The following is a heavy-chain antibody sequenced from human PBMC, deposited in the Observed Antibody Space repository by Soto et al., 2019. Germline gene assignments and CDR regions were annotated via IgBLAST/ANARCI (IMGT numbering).Heavy chain of an antibody. CDR1: GGSVTNSSYY. V-gene: IGHV4-39*01. J-gene: IGHJ4*02. Sequence: SETLSLTCTVSGGSVTNSSYYWGWIRQSPGKGLEWIGGVYYRGRSYSKSSVKSRVTISVDTSKNRFSLSLNSVTASDTAVYFCVSQRTTVPTQAYFDYWGPGALVTVSS. CDR2: VYYRGRS. CDR3: VSQRTTVPTQAYFDY. D-gene: IGHD4-17*01.